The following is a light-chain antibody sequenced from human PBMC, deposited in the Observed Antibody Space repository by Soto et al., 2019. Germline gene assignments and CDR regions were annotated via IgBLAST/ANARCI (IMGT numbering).Light chain of an antibody. CDR3: QQYYDWPPYT. J-gene: IGKJ2*01. V-gene: IGKV3-15*01. CDR1: QSVSSR. Sequence: EIVMTQSPATLSVSPGERATLSCRASQSVSSRLAWYQQKPGQAPRLLIYRTSIRATGIPARFSGSGSGTEFTLTISSLQSEDFAVYYCQQYYDWPPYTFGQGTKLEI. CDR2: RTS.